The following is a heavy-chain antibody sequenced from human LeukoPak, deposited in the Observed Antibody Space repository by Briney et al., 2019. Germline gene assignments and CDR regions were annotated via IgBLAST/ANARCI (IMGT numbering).Heavy chain of an antibody. CDR2: INPNSGGT. CDR3: ARELRYTPYYYGMVV. D-gene: IGHD1-1*01. J-gene: IGHJ6*02. Sequence: GASVKVSCKASGYTFTGYYMHWVRQAPGQGLEWMGRINPNSGGTNYAQKFQGRVTMTRDTSISTAYMELSRLRSDDTAVYYCARELRYTPYYYGMVVWGQGTTVTVSS. V-gene: IGHV1-2*06. CDR1: GYTFTGYY.